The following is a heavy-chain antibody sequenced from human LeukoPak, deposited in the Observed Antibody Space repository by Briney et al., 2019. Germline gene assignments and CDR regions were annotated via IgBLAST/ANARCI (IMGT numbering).Heavy chain of an antibody. D-gene: IGHD3-22*01. CDR1: GYTFTGYY. Sequence: ASVKVFCKASGYTFTGYYMHWVRQAPGQGLEWMGWINPNSGGTNYAQKFQGRVTMTRDTSISTAYMELSRLRSDDTAVYYCARDHGSTMIVVVMATFDYWGQGTLVTVSS. CDR3: ARDHGSTMIVVVMATFDY. CDR2: INPNSGGT. V-gene: IGHV1-2*02. J-gene: IGHJ4*02.